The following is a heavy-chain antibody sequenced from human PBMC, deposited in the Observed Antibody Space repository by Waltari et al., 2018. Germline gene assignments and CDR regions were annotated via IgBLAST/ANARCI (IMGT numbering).Heavy chain of an antibody. CDR2: IYPGDSDT. V-gene: IGHV5-51*01. Sequence: EVQLVQSGAEVKKPGESLKISCKGSGYSFTSYWIGWVRQMPGKGLEWMGIIYPGDSDTRYSPSFQGQVTISADKSISTAYLQWSSLKASDTAMYYCARARDGSGRDNYYYYGMDVWGQGTTVTVSS. D-gene: IGHD3-10*01. CDR1: GYSFTSYW. CDR3: ARARDGSGRDNYYYYGMDV. J-gene: IGHJ6*02.